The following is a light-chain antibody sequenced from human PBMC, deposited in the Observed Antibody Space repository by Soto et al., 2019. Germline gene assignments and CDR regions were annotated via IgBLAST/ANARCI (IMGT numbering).Light chain of an antibody. J-gene: IGKJ4*01. V-gene: IGKV3-15*01. CDR2: DAS. Sequence: EIVMTQSPATLSLSPGERATLSCRASQSLSGNLAWFQQKPGQAPRLLIYDASTRATGIPARFSGSGSATEFTLTISSLQSEDFAVYYCQQYNDWPLTFGGGTKVDNK. CDR1: QSLSGN. CDR3: QQYNDWPLT.